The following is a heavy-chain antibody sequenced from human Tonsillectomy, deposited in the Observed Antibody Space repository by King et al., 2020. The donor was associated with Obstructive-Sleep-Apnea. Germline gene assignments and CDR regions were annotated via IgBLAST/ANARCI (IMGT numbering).Heavy chain of an antibody. CDR1: GFTFGDYA. CDR3: TRGGPETWLVFDY. CDR2: IRSKAYGGTT. V-gene: IGHV3-49*03. Sequence: VQLVESGGGLVQPGRSLRLSCTASGFTFGDYAMSWFRQAPGKGLEWVGFIRSKAYGGTTEYAASVKGRFTISRDDSKSIAYLQMNSLKTEDTAVYYCTRGGPETWLVFDYWGQGTLVTVSS. D-gene: IGHD6-19*01. J-gene: IGHJ4*02.